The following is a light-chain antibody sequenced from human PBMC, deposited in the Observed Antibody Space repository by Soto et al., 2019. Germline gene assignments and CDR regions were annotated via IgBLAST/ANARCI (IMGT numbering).Light chain of an antibody. CDR2: GVS. CDR3: QQYNNWPHT. Sequence: EIVMTQSPATLSVSPGERATLSCRASQRVSRKLAWFQQKPGQAPSLLIYGVSTRPTGVPVRFSGSGSGTEFTLTINSLQSEDFAVYYCQQYNNWPHTVGQGTKVDIK. J-gene: IGKJ2*01. V-gene: IGKV3-15*01. CDR1: QRVSRK.